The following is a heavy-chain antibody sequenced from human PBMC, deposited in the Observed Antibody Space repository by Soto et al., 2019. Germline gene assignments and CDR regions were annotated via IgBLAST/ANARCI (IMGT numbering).Heavy chain of an antibody. CDR3: PSRDPGTSVDY. J-gene: IGHJ4*02. CDR2: IYRTGST. Sequence: QVQLQESGPGLVKPSGTLSLTCAVSGGSFTSNNWWTWVRQPPGQGLEWIGEIYRTGSTNCNPSLQSRVTISLHRSGNQLSLKVTSLTAADTAVYYCPSRDPGTSVDYWGQGTLVTVSA. CDR1: GGSFTSNNW. V-gene: IGHV4-4*02. D-gene: IGHD1-7*01.